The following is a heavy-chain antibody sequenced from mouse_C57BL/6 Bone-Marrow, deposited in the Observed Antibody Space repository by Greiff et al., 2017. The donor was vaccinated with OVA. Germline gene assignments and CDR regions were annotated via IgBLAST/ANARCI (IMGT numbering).Heavy chain of an antibody. V-gene: IGHV5-9-1*02. CDR2: IRSGGDYT. D-gene: IGHD4-1*01. CDR3: TREGDWAYAIDY. J-gene: IGHJ4*01. CDR1: GFTFSSYA. Sequence: EVQVVESGEGLVKPGGSLKLSCAASGFTFSSYAMSWVRQTPEKRLEWVAYIRSGGDYTYYADTVKGRFPISRDNARNTLYLQMSSLKSEDTAMYYCTREGDWAYAIDYWGQGTSVTVSS.